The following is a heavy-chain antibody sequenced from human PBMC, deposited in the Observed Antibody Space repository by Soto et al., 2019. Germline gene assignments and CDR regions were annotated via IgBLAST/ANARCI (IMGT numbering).Heavy chain of an antibody. V-gene: IGHV1-3*01. J-gene: IGHJ6*03. CDR2: INAGNGNT. D-gene: IGHD2-2*03. CDR3: ARDDGPGYCSSTSCYADYYYYMDV. Sequence: ASVKVSCKASGYTFTSYAMHWVRQAPGQRLEWMGWINAGNGNTKYSQKFQGRVTITRDTSASTAYMELSSLRSEDTAVYYCARDDGPGYCSSTSCYADYYYYMDVWGKGTTVTVSS. CDR1: GYTFTSYA.